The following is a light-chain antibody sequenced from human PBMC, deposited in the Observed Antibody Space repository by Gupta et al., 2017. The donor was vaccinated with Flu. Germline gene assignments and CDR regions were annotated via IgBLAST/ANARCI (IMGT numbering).Light chain of an antibody. J-gene: IGLJ2*01. CDR1: SSDVGGSNS. CDR3: SSYTSSSTGV. V-gene: IGLV2-14*03. Sequence: QSALTQPASVSGSPGQSITISCTGTSSDVGGSNSVSWYQHHPGNAPKLMIYDVSDRPSGVSNRFSGSKSGNTASLTISGLQAEDEADYYCSSYTSSSTGVFGGGTKLTVL. CDR2: DVS.